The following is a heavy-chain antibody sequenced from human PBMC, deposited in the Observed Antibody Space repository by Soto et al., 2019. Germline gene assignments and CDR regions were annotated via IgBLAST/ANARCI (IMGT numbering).Heavy chain of an antibody. J-gene: IGHJ6*02. CDR1: GGTFSSYA. Sequence: ASVKVSCKASGGTFSSYAIGWVRQAPGQGLEWMGGIIPIFGTAKYAQKFQGRVTITADESTSTAYMELSSLRSEDTAVYYCARAIRYYGSGSYYNYYYYYGMDVWGQGTTVTVSS. CDR3: ARAIRYYGSGSYYNYYYYYGMDV. CDR2: IIPIFGTA. D-gene: IGHD3-10*01. V-gene: IGHV1-69*13.